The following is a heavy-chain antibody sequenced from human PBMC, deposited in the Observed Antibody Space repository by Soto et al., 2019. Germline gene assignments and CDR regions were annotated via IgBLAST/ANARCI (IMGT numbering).Heavy chain of an antibody. CDR1: GGSFSGYY. CDR3: ARGGIVVVPATRKFDY. D-gene: IGHD2-2*01. Sequence: SETLSLTCAVYGGSFSGYYWSWIRQTPGKGLEWIGEINHSGSTNYNPSLKSRVTISVDTSKNQFSLKLSSVTAADTAVYYCARGGIVVVPATRKFDYWGQGTLVTVSS. J-gene: IGHJ4*02. V-gene: IGHV4-34*01. CDR2: INHSGST.